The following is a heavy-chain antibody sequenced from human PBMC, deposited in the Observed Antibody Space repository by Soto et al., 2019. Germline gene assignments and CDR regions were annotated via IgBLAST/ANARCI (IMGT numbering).Heavy chain of an antibody. Sequence: QVQLQQSGPRLVRPSETLSLTCNVSGGPISGDYYWTWIRQPPGKGLEWIGDIFYSGSTYYNPSLKSRVTMSVDTSKNQFSLRLGSVPAADTAVYYCVSEWVGFDSSGYTSRYFDFWGQGILVTVSS. J-gene: IGHJ4*02. V-gene: IGHV4-30-4*01. CDR3: VSEWVGFDSSGYTSRYFDF. CDR2: IFYSGST. D-gene: IGHD3-22*01. CDR1: GGPISGDYY.